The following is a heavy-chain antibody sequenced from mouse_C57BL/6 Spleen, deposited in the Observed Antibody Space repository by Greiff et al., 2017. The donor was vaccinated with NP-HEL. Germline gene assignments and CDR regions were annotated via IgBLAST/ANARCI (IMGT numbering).Heavy chain of an antibody. CDR3: ERGYYYGSGSRCFDV. CDR1: GYTFTSYW. D-gene: IGHD1-1*01. Sequence: QVQLQQPGAELVMPGASVKLSCKASGYTFTSYWMHWVKQRPGQGLEWIGEIDPSDSYTNYNQKFKGKSTLTVDKSSSTAYMQLSNLTSVDSAVYYCERGYYYGSGSRCFDVWGTGTTVTVSS. V-gene: IGHV1-69*01. J-gene: IGHJ1*03. CDR2: IDPSDSYT.